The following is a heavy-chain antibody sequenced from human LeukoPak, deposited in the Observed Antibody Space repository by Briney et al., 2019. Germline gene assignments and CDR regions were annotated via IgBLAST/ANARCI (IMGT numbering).Heavy chain of an antibody. Sequence: GGSLRLSCAASGFTFSSYAINWVRQAPGKGLEWVSGISGSGGSTYYADSVKGRFTISRDNSKNTVYLQMNSLRAEDTAVYHCAKFSSQGCWGQGTLVTVSS. CDR1: GFTFSSYA. J-gene: IGHJ4*02. V-gene: IGHV3-23*01. D-gene: IGHD6-6*01. CDR3: AKFSSQGC. CDR2: ISGSGGST.